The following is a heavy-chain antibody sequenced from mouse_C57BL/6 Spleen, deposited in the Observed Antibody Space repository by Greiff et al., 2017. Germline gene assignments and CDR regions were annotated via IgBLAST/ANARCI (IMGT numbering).Heavy chain of an antibody. D-gene: IGHD1-1*01. V-gene: IGHV1-22*01. J-gene: IGHJ4*01. CDR1: GYTFTDYN. CDR3: ARSGLLRYYYAMDY. Sequence: EVQLQQSGPELVKPGASVKMSCKASGYTFTDYNMHWVKQSHGKSLEWIGYINPNNGGTSYNQKFKGKATLTVNKSSSTAYMELRSLTSEDSAVYYCARSGLLRYYYAMDYWGQGTSVTVSS. CDR2: INPNNGGT.